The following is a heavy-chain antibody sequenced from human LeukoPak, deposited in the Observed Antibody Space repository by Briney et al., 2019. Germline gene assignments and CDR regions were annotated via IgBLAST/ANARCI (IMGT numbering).Heavy chain of an antibody. CDR3: ARRYGSGSYSHYYMDV. CDR2: IYPGDSDT. V-gene: IGHV5-51*01. D-gene: IGHD3-10*01. Sequence: GESLKISCKGSGYSFTSYWIGWVRQMPGKGLEWMGIIYPGDSDTRYSPSFQGQVTISADKSISTAYLQWSSLKASDTAMYYCARRYGSGSYSHYYMDVWGKGTTVTVSS. CDR1: GYSFTSYW. J-gene: IGHJ6*03.